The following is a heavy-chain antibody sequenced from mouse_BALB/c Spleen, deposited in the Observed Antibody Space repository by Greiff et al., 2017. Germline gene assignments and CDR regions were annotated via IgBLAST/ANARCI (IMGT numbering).Heavy chain of an antibody. V-gene: IGHV5-17*02. CDR2: ISSGSSTI. CDR3: ATSNYYGSSYLDY. CDR1: GFTFSSFG. D-gene: IGHD1-1*01. J-gene: IGHJ2*01. Sequence: DVHLVESGGGLVQPGGSRKLSCAASGFTFSSFGMHWVRQAPEKGLEWVAYISSGSSTIYYADTVKGRFTISRDNPKNTLFLQMTSLRSEDTAMYYCATSNYYGSSYLDYWGQGTTLTVSS.